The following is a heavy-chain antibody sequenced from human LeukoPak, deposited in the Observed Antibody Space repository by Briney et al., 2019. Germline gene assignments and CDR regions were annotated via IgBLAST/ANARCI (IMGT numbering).Heavy chain of an antibody. D-gene: IGHD3-10*01. CDR3: ASGYGSGSYLY. Sequence: ADTLSLTCTVSGGSISKYYLSWIRQPAGKGLEWIWRIFTSGSATSSSSLKSRVTMSADTSKNQFSLNLSSVTAADTAVYFCASGYGSGSYLYWGQGTQVTVSP. CDR2: IFTSGSA. V-gene: IGHV4-4*07. CDR1: GGSISKYY. J-gene: IGHJ4*02.